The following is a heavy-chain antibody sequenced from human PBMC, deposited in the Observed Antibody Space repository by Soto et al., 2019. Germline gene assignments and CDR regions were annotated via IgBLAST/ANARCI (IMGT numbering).Heavy chain of an antibody. V-gene: IGHV4-39*01. Sequence: SETLSLTCTVSGGSISSSSYYWGWIRQPPGKGLEWIGSIYYSGSTYYNPSLKSRVTISVDTSKNQFSLKLSSVTAADTAVYYCARHIAGGPVVAAPDYWGQGTLVTVSS. J-gene: IGHJ4*02. CDR2: IYYSGST. D-gene: IGHD2-15*01. CDR3: ARHIAGGPVVAAPDY. CDR1: GGSISSSSYY.